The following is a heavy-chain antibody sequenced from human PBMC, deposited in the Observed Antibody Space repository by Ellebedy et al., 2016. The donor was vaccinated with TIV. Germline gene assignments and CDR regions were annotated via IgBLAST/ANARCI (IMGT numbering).Heavy chain of an antibody. CDR3: ARDVVAGTESFQFDY. Sequence: PGGSLRLSCAASGFTFSSYWMSWVRQAPGKGLEWVANIKQDGSEKYYVDSVKGRFTISRDNAKNSLYLQMNSLRAEDTDGYYCARDVVAGTESFQFDYWGQGTLVTVSS. J-gene: IGHJ4*02. V-gene: IGHV3-7*03. CDR2: IKQDGSEK. CDR1: GFTFSSYW. D-gene: IGHD6-19*01.